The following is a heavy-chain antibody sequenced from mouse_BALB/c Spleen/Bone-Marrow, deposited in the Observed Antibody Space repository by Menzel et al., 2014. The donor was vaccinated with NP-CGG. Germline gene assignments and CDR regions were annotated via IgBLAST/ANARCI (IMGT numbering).Heavy chain of an antibody. D-gene: IGHD4-1*01. Sequence: DVKLVESGGGLVKPGGSLKLSCAASGFAFSSYDMSWVRQTPEKGLEWDAAISSGGSYTYYPDSVKGRCTISRDNARNTLYMQMSSLRSEDTALYYGARALTGAYFDYWGQGTTLTVSS. J-gene: IGHJ2*01. CDR3: ARALTGAYFDY. CDR1: GFAFSSYD. CDR2: ISSGGSYT. V-gene: IGHV5-9*02.